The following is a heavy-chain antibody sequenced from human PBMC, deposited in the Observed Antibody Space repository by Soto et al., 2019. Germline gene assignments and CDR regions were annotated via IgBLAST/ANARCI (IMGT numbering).Heavy chain of an antibody. Sequence: ASVKVSCKASGYTFTSFGISWVRQAPGQGLEWVGWVSGYNGETEYAQKVQGRVTMTTDTSTNTAYLDLRSLRPDDTAVYYCARDKTVNYFGLGTSDSWGQGTVVTVSS. CDR2: VSGYNGET. CDR1: GYTFTSFG. D-gene: IGHD3-10*01. V-gene: IGHV1-18*04. CDR3: ARDKTVNYFGLGTSDS. J-gene: IGHJ4*02.